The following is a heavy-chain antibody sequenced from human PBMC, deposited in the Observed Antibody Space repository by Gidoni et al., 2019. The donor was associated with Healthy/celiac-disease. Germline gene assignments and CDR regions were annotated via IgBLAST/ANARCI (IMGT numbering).Heavy chain of an antibody. CDR3: ARIDIGDDSSGYYFDY. V-gene: IGHV2-70*01. CDR1: GFSLSTSGMC. CDR2: IDWDDDK. D-gene: IGHD3-22*01. J-gene: IGHJ4*02. Sequence: QVTLRESGSALVKPTQTLTLTCTFSGFSLSTSGMCVSWIRQPPGKALEWLALIDWDDDKYYSTSLKTRLTISKDTSKNQVVLTMTNMDPVDTATYYCARIDIGDDSSGYYFDYWGQGTLVTVSS.